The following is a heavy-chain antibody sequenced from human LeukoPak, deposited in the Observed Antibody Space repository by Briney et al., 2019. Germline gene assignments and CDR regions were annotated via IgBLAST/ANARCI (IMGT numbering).Heavy chain of an antibody. V-gene: IGHV3-66*01. Sequence: GGSLRLSCAASGFTVSSNYMSWVRQAPGKGLEGVAVIYSGGSTYYADSVKGRFTISRDNSKNTLYLQMNSLRAEDTAVYYCARDYYDSSGYYYPGDYWGQGTLVTVSS. CDR3: ARDYYDSSGYYYPGDY. CDR1: GFTVSSNY. J-gene: IGHJ4*02. D-gene: IGHD3-22*01. CDR2: IYSGGST.